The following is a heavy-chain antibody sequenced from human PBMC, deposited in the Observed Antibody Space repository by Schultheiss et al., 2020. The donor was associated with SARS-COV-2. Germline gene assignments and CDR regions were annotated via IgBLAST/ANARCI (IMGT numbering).Heavy chain of an antibody. V-gene: IGHV3-64D*06. CDR1: GFTFSSYA. CDR3: VLFVYYDILTGYSPGDY. J-gene: IGHJ4*02. CDR2: ISSNGGST. D-gene: IGHD3-9*01. Sequence: GGSLRLSCAASGFTFSSYAMHWVRQAPWKGLEYVSAISSNGGSTYYADSVKGRFAISRDNSKNTLYLQMSSLRAEDTAVYYCVLFVYYDILTGYSPGDYWGQGTLVTVSS.